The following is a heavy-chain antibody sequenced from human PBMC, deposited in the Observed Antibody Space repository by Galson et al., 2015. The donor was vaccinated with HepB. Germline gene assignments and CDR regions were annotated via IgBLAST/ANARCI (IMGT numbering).Heavy chain of an antibody. Sequence: SLRLSCAASGFTFSSYAMSWVRQAPGKGLEWVSAISGSGGSTYYADSVKGRFTTSRDNSKNTLYLQMNSLRAEDTAVYYCAKSGKGVVVVPAPTPENYWYFDLWGHGTLVTVSS. CDR3: AKSGKGVVVVPAPTPENYWYFDL. D-gene: IGHD2-2*01. CDR2: ISGSGGST. J-gene: IGHJ2*01. V-gene: IGHV3-23*01. CDR1: GFTFSSYA.